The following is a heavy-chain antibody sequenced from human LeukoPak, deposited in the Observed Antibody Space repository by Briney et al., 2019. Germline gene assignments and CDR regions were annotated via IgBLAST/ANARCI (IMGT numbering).Heavy chain of an antibody. CDR2: INPSCGST. CDR1: GYTFTSYY. CDR3: ARVGPGNNWFDP. V-gene: IGHV1-46*01. J-gene: IGHJ5*02. D-gene: IGHD6-13*01. Sequence: GASVKVSCKSSGYTFTSYYMHWVRQPPGQGLDLVGIINPSCGSTSYAHKFQGRVTMTRDTSTSTVYMELSSLRSEDTAVYYCARVGPGNNWFDPWGQGTLVTVSS.